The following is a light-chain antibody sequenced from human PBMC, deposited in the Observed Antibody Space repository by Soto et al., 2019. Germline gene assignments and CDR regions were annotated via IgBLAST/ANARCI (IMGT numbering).Light chain of an antibody. V-gene: IGLV2-23*02. J-gene: IGLJ3*02. Sequence: QSALTQPASVSGSPGQSIAISCTGTSSDVGSYERVSWYQQHPGKAPTLMIYEVNKRPSGFSNRFSGSKSGNTASLTISGLQAEDEADYYCCSSVGGPNWVFGGGTKVTVL. CDR3: CSSVGGPNWV. CDR2: EVN. CDR1: SSDVGSYER.